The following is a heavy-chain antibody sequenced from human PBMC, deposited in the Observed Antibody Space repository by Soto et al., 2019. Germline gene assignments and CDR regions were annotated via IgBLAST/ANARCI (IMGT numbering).Heavy chain of an antibody. V-gene: IGHV4-39*01. CDR2: IYSIGST. D-gene: IGHD6-13*01. Sequence: QLQLQESGPGLVKPSETLSLTCTVSGGSISSSSYWGWIRQPTGKGLEWIGSIYSIGSTYYNPSLKSRVAISVDTSKNQFSLKLSSVTAADTAVYYCRRSSRYSTDVWGQGTKVTVSS. CDR1: GGSISSSSY. J-gene: IGHJ6*02. CDR3: RRSSRYSTDV.